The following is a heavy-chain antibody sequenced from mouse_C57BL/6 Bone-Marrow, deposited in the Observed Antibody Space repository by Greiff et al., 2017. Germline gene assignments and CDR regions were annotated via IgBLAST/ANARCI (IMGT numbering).Heavy chain of an antibody. CDR2: IDPSDSDT. D-gene: IGHD2-3*01. Sequence: QVQLQQPGAELVRPGSSVTLSCKASGYTFTSYWMHWVKQRPIQGLEWIGNIDPSDSDTHYNQKFKDKATLTVDKSSSTAYMQLRSLPSEDSVVYYCARGGYYVSFAYWGQGTLVTVSA. J-gene: IGHJ3*01. CDR3: ARGGYYVSFAY. V-gene: IGHV1-52*01. CDR1: GYTFTSYW.